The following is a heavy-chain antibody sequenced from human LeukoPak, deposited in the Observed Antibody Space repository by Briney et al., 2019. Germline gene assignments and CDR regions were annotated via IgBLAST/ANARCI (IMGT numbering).Heavy chain of an antibody. Sequence: ASVKVSCKASGYTFTGYYMHWVRQAPGQELEWMGWINPNSGGTNYAQKFQGRVTMTSDTSISTAYMELSRLRSDDTAVYYCAKEAIKDNSSGFCDKWGQGTQVTVSS. CDR1: GYTFTGYY. J-gene: IGHJ4*02. D-gene: IGHD3-22*01. CDR3: AKEAIKDNSSGFCDK. V-gene: IGHV1-2*02. CDR2: INPNSGGT.